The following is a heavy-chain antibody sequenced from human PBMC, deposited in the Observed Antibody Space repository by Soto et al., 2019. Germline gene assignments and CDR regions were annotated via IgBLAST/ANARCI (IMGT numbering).Heavy chain of an antibody. J-gene: IGHJ4*02. Sequence: GGSLRLSCAASGFTFSSYAMHWVRQAPGKGLEWVAVISYDGSNKYYADSVKGRFTISRDNSKNTLYLQMNSLRAEDTAVYYCAKDYDSGYGSTGWALDYWGQGTLVTVSS. D-gene: IGHD5-12*01. V-gene: IGHV3-30-3*01. CDR2: ISYDGSNK. CDR1: GFTFSSYA. CDR3: AKDYDSGYGSTGWALDY.